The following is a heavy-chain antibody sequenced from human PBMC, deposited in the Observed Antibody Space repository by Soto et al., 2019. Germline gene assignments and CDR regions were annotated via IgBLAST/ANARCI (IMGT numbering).Heavy chain of an antibody. CDR3: ARGGPKRYWNYVSWAPDY. V-gene: IGHV3-11*01. CDR2: ISSSGSTI. D-gene: IGHD1-7*01. Sequence: NPGGSLRLSCAASGFTFSDYYMSWIRQAPGKGLEWVSYISSSGSTIYYADSVKGRFTISRDNAKNSLYLQMNSLRAEDTAVYYCARGGPKRYWNYVSWAPDYWGQGTLVTVSS. CDR1: GFTFSDYY. J-gene: IGHJ4*02.